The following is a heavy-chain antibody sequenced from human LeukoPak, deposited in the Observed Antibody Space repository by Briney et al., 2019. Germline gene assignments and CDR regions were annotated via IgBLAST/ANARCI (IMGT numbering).Heavy chain of an antibody. CDR2: IKQDGSEK. J-gene: IGHJ4*02. V-gene: IGHV3-7*01. Sequence: GGSLRLSCAASGFTFSSYWMSWVRQAPGKGLEWVANIKQDGSEKYYVDSVKGRFTISRDNAKNSLYLQMNSLRAEDTAVYYCARVFRALDGSRVFYFDYWGQGTLVTVSS. CDR3: ARVFRALDGSRVFYFDY. CDR1: GFTFSSYW. D-gene: IGHD3-22*01.